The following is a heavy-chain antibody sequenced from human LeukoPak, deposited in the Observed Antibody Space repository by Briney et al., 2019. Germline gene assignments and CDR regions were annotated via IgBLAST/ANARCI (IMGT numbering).Heavy chain of an antibody. V-gene: IGHV3-30*04. CDR2: ISYDGSNK. J-gene: IGHJ4*02. CDR3: AREYRVEAASN. CDR1: GFTFSSYA. Sequence: GGSLRLSCAASGFTFSSYAMHWVRQAPGKGLEWVAVISYDGSNKYYADSVKGRFTISRDNSKNTLYLQMNSLRAEDTAVYYCAREYRVEAASNWGQGTLLTVSS. D-gene: IGHD2-15*01.